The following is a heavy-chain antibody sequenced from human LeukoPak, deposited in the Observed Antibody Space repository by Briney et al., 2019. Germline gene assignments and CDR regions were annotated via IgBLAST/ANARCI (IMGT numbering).Heavy chain of an antibody. V-gene: IGHV4-59*08. CDR1: GGSMSGYY. CDR2: MYYSGST. D-gene: IGHD3-22*01. CDR3: ARHFTYYYDSSGYPRDAFDI. Sequence: SETLSLTCTVSGGSMSGYYWSWIRQSPDKGLVWIGYMYYSGSTNYNPSLKSRVTISIDMYKNQFSLTLSSVTAADAALYYCARHFTYYYDSSGYPRDAFDIWGQGTMVTVSS. J-gene: IGHJ3*02.